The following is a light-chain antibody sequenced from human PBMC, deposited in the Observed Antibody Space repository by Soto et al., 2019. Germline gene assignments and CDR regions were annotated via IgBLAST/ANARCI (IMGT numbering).Light chain of an antibody. CDR3: QHRGEWPRT. CDR2: GAS. Sequence: EIVLTQSPATLSLSPGERATLSCRASQSVGSYLAWYQHKPGQAPRLFIYGASNRATGIPARFTGSGSGTDFTLTISSLEPEDFAVYYCQHRGEWPRTFGQGTKLEIK. CDR1: QSVGSY. J-gene: IGKJ2*01. V-gene: IGKV3-11*01.